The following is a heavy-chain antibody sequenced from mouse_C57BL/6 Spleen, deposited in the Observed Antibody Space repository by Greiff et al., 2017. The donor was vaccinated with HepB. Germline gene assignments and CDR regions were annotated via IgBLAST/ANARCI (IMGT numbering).Heavy chain of an antibody. D-gene: IGHD1-1*01. Sequence: EVQLQQSGPELVKPGASVKISCKASGYTFTDYYMNWVKQSHGKSLEWIGDINPNNGGTSYNQKFKGKATLTVDKSSSTAYMELRSLTSEDSAVYYCARGGYYYGDGGFAYWGQGTLVTVSA. V-gene: IGHV1-26*01. CDR3: ARGGYYYGDGGFAY. CDR2: INPNNGGT. CDR1: GYTFTDYY. J-gene: IGHJ3*01.